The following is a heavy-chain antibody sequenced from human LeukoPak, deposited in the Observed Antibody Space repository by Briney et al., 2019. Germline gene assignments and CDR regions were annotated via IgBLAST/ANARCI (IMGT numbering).Heavy chain of an antibody. CDR3: ARDRSGYYLDY. CDR1: GFTFSTYW. Sequence: GGSLRLSCAASGFTFSTYWMHWVRQAPGKGLVWVSRINPDGSSTNYADSVKGRFTISRDNAKNTLYLQMNSLRVEDTSVYYCARDRSGYYLDYWGQGTLVTVSS. J-gene: IGHJ4*02. D-gene: IGHD3-3*01. V-gene: IGHV3-74*01. CDR2: INPDGSST.